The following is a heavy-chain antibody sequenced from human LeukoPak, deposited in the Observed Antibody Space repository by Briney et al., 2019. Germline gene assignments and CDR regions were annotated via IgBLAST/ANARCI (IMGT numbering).Heavy chain of an antibody. CDR2: TNHSGST. CDR1: GGSFSGYY. V-gene: IGHV4-34*01. Sequence: SETLSLTCAVYGGSFSGYYWSWIRQPPGKGLEWIGETNHSGSTNYNPSLKSRVTISVDTSKNQFSLKLSSVTAADTAVYYCARRGRELWRRPRKYYFDYWGQGTLVTVSS. CDR3: ARRGRELWRRPRKYYFDY. J-gene: IGHJ4*02. D-gene: IGHD1-26*01.